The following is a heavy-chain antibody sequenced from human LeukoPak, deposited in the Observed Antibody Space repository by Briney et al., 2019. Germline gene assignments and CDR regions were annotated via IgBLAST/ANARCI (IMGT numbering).Heavy chain of an antibody. J-gene: IGHJ5*02. CDR1: GGSISSSSYY. CDR2: IYFRGST. V-gene: IGHV4-39*01. Sequence: SETLSLTCTVSGGSISSSSYYWGWIRPPPGKGLEWIGSIYFRGSTYYNPSLKSRVTISVDTSKNPFSLKLSSVTAADTAVYYCARLGYSSGNWFDPWGQGTLVTVSS. D-gene: IGHD6-19*01. CDR3: ARLGYSSGNWFDP.